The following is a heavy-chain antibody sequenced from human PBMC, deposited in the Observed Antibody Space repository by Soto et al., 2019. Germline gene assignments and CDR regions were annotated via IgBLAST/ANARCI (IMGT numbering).Heavy chain of an antibody. D-gene: IGHD1-26*01. CDR1: GGSVSSGRYY. CDR2: IYYSGST. V-gene: IGHV4-61*10. J-gene: IGHJ4*02. CDR3: ARVEYDVEGASSSDY. Sequence: QVQLQESVPGLVKPSETMSLSSTVSGGSVSSGRYYWSWIRQPAGQRLAWIGYIYYSGSTNYNPSPKGRVTISVDPSKSQSYRRLGSVTAADAAVDYCARVEYDVEGASSSDYWGQGTLVAV.